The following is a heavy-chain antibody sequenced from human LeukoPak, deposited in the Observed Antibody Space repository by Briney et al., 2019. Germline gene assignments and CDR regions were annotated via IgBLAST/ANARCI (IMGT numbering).Heavy chain of an antibody. V-gene: IGHV1-2*02. J-gene: IGHJ6*02. CDR2: INPNSGGT. CDR1: GYTFTGYY. D-gene: IGHD5-18*01. Sequence: ASVKVSCEPSGYTFTGYYMHSVRQAPGQGLEWMGWINPNSGGTNYAQKFQGRVTMTRDTSISTDYMELSRLRSDDTAVYYCARVNSYGYGPYYYYYGMDVWGQGTTVTVSS. CDR3: ARVNSYGYGPYYYYYGMDV.